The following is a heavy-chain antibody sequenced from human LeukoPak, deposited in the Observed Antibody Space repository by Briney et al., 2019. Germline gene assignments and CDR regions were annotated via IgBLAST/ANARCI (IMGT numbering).Heavy chain of an antibody. CDR2: IYYSGST. J-gene: IGHJ6*02. CDR3: ARAIVVVTATGYYYYGMDV. Sequence: SETLSLTCTVSGGSIRSGDYSWNWIRQHPGKGLEWIGYIYYSGSTYYNPSLTSRVTMSVDTSKNQFSLKLSSVTAADTAVYYCARAIVVVTATGYYYYGMDVWGQGTTVTVSS. D-gene: IGHD2-21*02. V-gene: IGHV4-31*03. CDR1: GGSIRSGDYS.